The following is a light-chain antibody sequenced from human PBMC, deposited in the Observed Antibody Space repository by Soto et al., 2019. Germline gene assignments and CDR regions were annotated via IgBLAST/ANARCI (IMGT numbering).Light chain of an antibody. V-gene: IGKV3-20*01. CDR3: QQYDSSPKT. CDR1: QSVSSN. Sequence: EIVLTQSPATLSLSPGERATLSCRASQSVSSNLAWYQQKPGQARRLLIYGASTRATGIPARFSGSGSGTDFTLTISRLETEDFAVYYCQQYDSSPKTFGQGTKVDIK. CDR2: GAS. J-gene: IGKJ1*01.